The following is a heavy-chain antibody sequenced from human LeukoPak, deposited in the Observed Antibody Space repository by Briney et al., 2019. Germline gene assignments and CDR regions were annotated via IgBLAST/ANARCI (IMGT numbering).Heavy chain of an antibody. J-gene: IGHJ4*02. V-gene: IGHV3-23*01. CDR3: AKDRRYSSGWYGGDY. CDR2: ISGSGGST. CDR1: GFTFSSYA. D-gene: IGHD6-19*01. Sequence: GGSLRLSCAASGFTFSSYAMSWVRQAPGKGLEWVSAISGSGGSTYYADSVKGRFTISRDNSKNTLYLQMNSLRAEDTAVYYCAKDRRYSSGWYGGDYWGQGTLVTVSS.